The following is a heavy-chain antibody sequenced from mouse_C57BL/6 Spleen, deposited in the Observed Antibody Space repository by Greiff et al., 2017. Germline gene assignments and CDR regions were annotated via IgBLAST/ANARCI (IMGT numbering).Heavy chain of an antibody. V-gene: IGHV3-1*01. CDR1: GYSITSGYD. J-gene: IGHJ2*01. D-gene: IGHD1-1*01. CDR3: AREGGYYYGSSYGYFDY. CDR2: ISYRGSN. Sequence: EVKLLESGPGMAKPSQSLSLTCTVPGYSITSGYDWHWIRHFPGNKLEWMGYISYRGSNNNNPSPKSRISITHGTSKNHFFLKLKSVTTEDTATYYCAREGGYYYGSSYGYFDYWGQGTTLTVSS.